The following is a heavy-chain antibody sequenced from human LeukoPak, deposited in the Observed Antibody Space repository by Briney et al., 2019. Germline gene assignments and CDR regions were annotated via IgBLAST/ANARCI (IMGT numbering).Heavy chain of an antibody. D-gene: IGHD3-22*01. CDR2: IYHSGST. CDR3: ARAYDSSGYFGWYFDL. CDR1: GGSISSSSYY. V-gene: IGHV4-39*07. J-gene: IGHJ2*01. Sequence: PSETLSLTCTVSGGSISSSSYYWGWIRQPPGKGLEWIGSIYHSGSTYYNPSLKSRVTISVDTSKNQFSLKLSSVTAADTAVYYCARAYDSSGYFGWYFDLWGRGTLVTVSS.